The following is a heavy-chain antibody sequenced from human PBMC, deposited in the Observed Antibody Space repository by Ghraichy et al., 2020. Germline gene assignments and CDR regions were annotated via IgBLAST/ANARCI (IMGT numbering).Heavy chain of an antibody. CDR1: GGSLNSGDYY. CDR3: ASALGCAGDCYGFDH. J-gene: IGHJ4*02. D-gene: IGHD2-21*01. V-gene: IGHV4-31*03. CDR2: IYYRGNT. Sequence: SETLSLTGTVSGGSLNSGDYYWTWIRQHPGQGLEWIGYIYYRGNTYYNPSLKSRLTMSLDTSNNQFSLRLSSVTAADTAVYYCASALGCAGDCYGFDHWGQGALVTVSS.